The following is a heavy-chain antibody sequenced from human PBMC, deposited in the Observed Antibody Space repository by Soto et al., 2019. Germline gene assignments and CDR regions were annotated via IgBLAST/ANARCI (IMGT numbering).Heavy chain of an antibody. CDR2: ISAYNGNT. J-gene: IGHJ4*02. D-gene: IGHD3-3*01. V-gene: IGHV1-18*01. CDR3: ARATIFGVVTALYYFDY. CDR1: GYTFTSYG. Sequence: QVQLVQSGAEVKKPGASVKVSCKASGYTFTSYGISWVRQAPGQGLEWMGWISAYNGNTNYAQKLQGRVTMTTDTSTSTAYMELRGLRSDDTAVYYCARATIFGVVTALYYFDYWGQGTLVSVSS.